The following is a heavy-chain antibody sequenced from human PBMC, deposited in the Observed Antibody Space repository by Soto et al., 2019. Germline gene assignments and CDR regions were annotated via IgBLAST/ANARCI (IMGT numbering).Heavy chain of an antibody. CDR2: ISAYNGNT. CDR3: ARVGLMAVAGTEYQSPIDY. CDR1: GYTFTSYG. J-gene: IGHJ4*02. D-gene: IGHD6-19*01. Sequence: ASVKVSCKASGYTFTSYGISWVRQAPGQGLEWMGWISAYNGNTNYAQKLQGRVTMTTDTSTSTAYMELRSLRSDDTAVYYCARVGLMAVAGTEYQSPIDYWGQGTLVTVSS. V-gene: IGHV1-18*04.